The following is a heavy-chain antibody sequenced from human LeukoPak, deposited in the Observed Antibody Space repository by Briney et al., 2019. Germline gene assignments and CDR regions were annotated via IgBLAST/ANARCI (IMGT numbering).Heavy chain of an antibody. J-gene: IGHJ5*02. V-gene: IGHV4-31*03. D-gene: IGHD3-10*01. CDR3: ARAVLLWFGELSPFDP. CDR2: IYYSGIT. Sequence: SETLSLPCTVSGGFISRGGYYWRWILQHPGKGLEWYGDIYYSGITYYYPSLKSRVTISVDTSKNQFSLKLSSVTAADTAVYYCARAVLLWFGELSPFDPWGQGTLVTVSS. CDR1: GGFISRGGYY.